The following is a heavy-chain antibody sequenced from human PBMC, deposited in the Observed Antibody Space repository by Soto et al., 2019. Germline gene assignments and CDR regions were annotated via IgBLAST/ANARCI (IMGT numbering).Heavy chain of an antibody. Sequence: LRLSCAASGFTFSSYGMHWVRQAPGKGLEWVAVISYDGSNKYYADSVKGRFTISRDNSKNTLYLQMNSLRAEGTAVYYCAKDLESLRYFDWLLSDWGQGTLVTVSS. V-gene: IGHV3-30*18. CDR1: GFTFSSYG. CDR2: ISYDGSNK. J-gene: IGHJ4*02. CDR3: AKDLESLRYFDWLLSD. D-gene: IGHD3-9*01.